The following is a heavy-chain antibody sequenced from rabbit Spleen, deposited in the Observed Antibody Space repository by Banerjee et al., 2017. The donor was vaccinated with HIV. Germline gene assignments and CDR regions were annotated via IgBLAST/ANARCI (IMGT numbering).Heavy chain of an antibody. CDR3: TRDQGYSYNFATGDFDL. D-gene: IGHD6-1*01. V-gene: IGHV1S47*01. Sequence: ELVESGGGLVQPGESLKLSCKASGIDFSIHGINWVRQAPGKGLEWIAYIYPGGGIINYANSVKGRFTVSSDNAQNTVDLKMTSLTGADTATYFCTRDQGYSYNFATGDFDLWGQGTLVTVS. CDR2: IYPGGGII. CDR1: GIDFSIHG. J-gene: IGHJ4*01.